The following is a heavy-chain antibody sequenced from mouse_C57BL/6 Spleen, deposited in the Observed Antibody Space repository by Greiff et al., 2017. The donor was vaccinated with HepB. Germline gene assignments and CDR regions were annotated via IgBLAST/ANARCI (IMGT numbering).Heavy chain of an antibody. J-gene: IGHJ4*01. Sequence: EVKLMESGGGLVQPGGSLSLSCAASGFTFTDYYMSWVRQPPGKALEWLGFIRNKANGYTTEYSASVKGRFTISRDNSQSILYLQMNALRAEDSATYYCARCIRSWFYAMDYWGQGTSVTVSS. CDR1: GFTFTDYY. V-gene: IGHV7-3*01. D-gene: IGHD2-2*01. CDR2: IRNKANGYTT. CDR3: ARCIRSWFYAMDY.